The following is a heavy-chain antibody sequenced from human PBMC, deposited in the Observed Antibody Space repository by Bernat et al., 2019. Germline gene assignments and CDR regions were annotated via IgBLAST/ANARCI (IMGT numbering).Heavy chain of an antibody. CDR3: ARTMVRGVIMRPNWFDP. D-gene: IGHD3-10*01. J-gene: IGHJ5*02. CDR2: ISAYNGNT. V-gene: IGHV1-18*01. CDR1: GYTFTSYG. Sequence: QVQLVQSGAEVKKPGASVKVSCKASGYTFTSYGISWVRQAPGQGLEWMGWISAYNGNTNYAQKLQGRVTMTTDTSTSTAYMEMRSLRSDDTAVYYCARTMVRGVIMRPNWFDPWGQGTLVTVSS.